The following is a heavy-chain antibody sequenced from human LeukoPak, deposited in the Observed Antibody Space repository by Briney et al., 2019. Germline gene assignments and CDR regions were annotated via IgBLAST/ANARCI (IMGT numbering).Heavy chain of an antibody. D-gene: IGHD2-2*01. CDR3: ARGWYCSSTSCTDDY. V-gene: IGHV1-8*01. CDR2: MNPNSGNT. CDR1: GYILTSYD. Sequence: GASVKVSCKASGYILTSYDIDLVRQATGQGLEWMGWMNPNSGNTGYAQKFQGRVTMTRNTSISTAYMELSSLRSEDTAVYYCARGWYCSSTSCTDDYWGQGTLVTVSS. J-gene: IGHJ4*02.